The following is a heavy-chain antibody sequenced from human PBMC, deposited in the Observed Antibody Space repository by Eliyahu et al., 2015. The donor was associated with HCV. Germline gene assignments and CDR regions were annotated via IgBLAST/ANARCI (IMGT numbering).Heavy chain of an antibody. CDR1: GYSFTSYW. V-gene: IGHV5-10-1*01. J-gene: IGHJ5*02. D-gene: IGHD6-13*01. Sequence: EVQLVQSGAEVKKPGESLRISCKGSGYSFTSYWISWVRQMPGKGLEGMGRIDPSDSYTNYSPSFQGHVTISADKSISTAYLQWSSLKASDTAMYYCARQPSIAAAGPENWFDPWGQGTLVTVSS. CDR3: ARQPSIAAAGPENWFDP. CDR2: IDPSDSYT.